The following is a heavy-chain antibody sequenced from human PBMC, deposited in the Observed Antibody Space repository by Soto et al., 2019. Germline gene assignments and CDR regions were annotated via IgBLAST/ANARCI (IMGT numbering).Heavy chain of an antibody. V-gene: IGHV1-45*02. CDR1: GYTFTYRY. J-gene: IGHJ6*02. Sequence: QMQLVQSGAEVKKTGSSVKVSCKASGYTFTYRYLHWVRQAPGQALEWMGWITPFNGNTNYAQKFQDRVTMTRDRSMSTAYMELSSLRSEDTAMYYCAIGCSGGSCYSYYGMDVWGQGTTVTVSS. CDR3: AIGCSGGSCYSYYGMDV. CDR2: ITPFNGNT. D-gene: IGHD2-15*01.